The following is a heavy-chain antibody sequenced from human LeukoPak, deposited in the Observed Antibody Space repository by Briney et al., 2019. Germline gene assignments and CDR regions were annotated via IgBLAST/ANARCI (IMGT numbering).Heavy chain of an antibody. CDR2: PGDSDT. J-gene: IGHJ3*02. V-gene: IGHV5-51*01. CDR1: GYSFPTYW. CDR3: ARLRVTAVDPDAFDM. D-gene: IGHD2-21*02. Sequence: GESLKISCKGSGYSFPTYWIGWVRQMPGKAWSGWGSPGDSDTRYSPSFQGQVIISADKSISTAYLQWSSLKASDTAIYYCARLRVTAVDPDAFDMWGQGTMVTVSS.